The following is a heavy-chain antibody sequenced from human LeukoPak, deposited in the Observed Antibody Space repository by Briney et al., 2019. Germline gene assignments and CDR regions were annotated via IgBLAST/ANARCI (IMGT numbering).Heavy chain of an antibody. J-gene: IGHJ3*02. CDR3: ASGRTYCGGDCQNDAFDI. D-gene: IGHD2-21*02. CDR1: GYRFTSYW. Sequence: GESLKISCKGSGYRFTSYWIGWVRQMPGKGLEGMGIIYPGDSDTRYSPSFQGQVTISADKSISTAYLQWSSLKASDTAMYYCASGRTYCGGDCQNDAFDIWGQGTMVTVSS. CDR2: IYPGDSDT. V-gene: IGHV5-51*01.